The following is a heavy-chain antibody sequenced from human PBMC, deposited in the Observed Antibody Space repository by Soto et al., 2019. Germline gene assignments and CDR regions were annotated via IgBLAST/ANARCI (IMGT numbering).Heavy chain of an antibody. CDR2: IYYSGST. J-gene: IGHJ4*02. CDR1: GASMSSGGYY. D-gene: IGHD1-1*01. V-gene: IGHV4-31*03. Sequence: SETLSLTCTVSGASMSSGGYYWTWIRQSPGKGLEWIGYIYYSGSTYYNPSLESRVAISLDTSRSQFSLTLHSVTAADTAIYYCARDRHNNFFDYWGQGTLVTVSS. CDR3: ARDRHNNFFDY.